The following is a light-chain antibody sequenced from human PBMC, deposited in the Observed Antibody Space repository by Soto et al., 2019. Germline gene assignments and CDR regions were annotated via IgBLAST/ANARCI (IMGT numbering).Light chain of an antibody. CDR3: NQYKEWPPFT. Sequence: EIVLTQSPGTLSFSPGERATLSCRASQSVSSSYLAWYQQKPGQTPRLLILGASTRATGIPARFSGSGSGTEFTLSISSLQSEDFAVYYCNQYKEWPPFTFGQGTRLEIK. CDR2: GAS. V-gene: IGKV3-15*01. J-gene: IGKJ5*01. CDR1: QSVSSS.